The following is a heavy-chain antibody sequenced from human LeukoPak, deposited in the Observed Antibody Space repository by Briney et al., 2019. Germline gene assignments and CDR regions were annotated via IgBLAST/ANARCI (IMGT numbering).Heavy chain of an antibody. CDR3: ARAYYYDSSGYFGY. V-gene: IGHV4-4*07. CDR1: GGSISSYY. Sequence: SETLSLTCTVSGGSISSYYWSWIRQPAGKGLEWIGRIYTSGSTNYNPSLKSRVTISVDKPKNQFSLKLSSVTAADTAVYYCARAYYYDSSGYFGYWGQGTLVTVSS. J-gene: IGHJ4*02. D-gene: IGHD3-22*01. CDR2: IYTSGST.